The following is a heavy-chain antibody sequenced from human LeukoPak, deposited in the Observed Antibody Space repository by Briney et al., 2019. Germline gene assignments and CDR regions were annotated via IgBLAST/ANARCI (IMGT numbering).Heavy chain of an antibody. J-gene: IGHJ3*02. CDR1: GFTSSSYA. CDR3: AKRGTTGTSGGYAFDI. V-gene: IGHV3-23*01. D-gene: IGHD1-1*01. CDR2: INGSGGST. Sequence: QSGGSLRLSCAASGFTSSSYAMSWVRQAPGKGLEWVSDINGSGGSTYYADSVKGRFTISRDNSKNTLYLLMNSLRAEDTAVYYCAKRGTTGTSGGYAFDIWGQGTMVTVSS.